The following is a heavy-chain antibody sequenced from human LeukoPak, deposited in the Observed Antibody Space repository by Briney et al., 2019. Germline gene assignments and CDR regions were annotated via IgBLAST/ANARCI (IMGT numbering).Heavy chain of an antibody. CDR3: AKDTRYSSSPEYPDY. D-gene: IGHD6-13*01. J-gene: IGHJ4*02. V-gene: IGHV3-23*01. CDR1: GFTFSSYA. CDR2: ISGGGGST. Sequence: GGSLRLSCAASGFTFSSYAMSWVRQAPGKGLEWVSGISGGGGSTYYADSVKGRFTISRDNSKNTLYLQMNSLRAEDTAVYYCAKDTRYSSSPEYPDYWGQGTLVTVSS.